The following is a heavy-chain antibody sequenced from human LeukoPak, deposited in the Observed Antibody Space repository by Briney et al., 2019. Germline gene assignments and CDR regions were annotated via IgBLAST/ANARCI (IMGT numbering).Heavy chain of an antibody. Sequence: GGSLRLSCAASGFTFSDYYMSWIRQAPGKGLEWVSYISSSGSTIYYADSVKGRFTISRDSAKNSLYLQMNSLRAEDTAVYYCARDYYYDSSGYKVYWGQGTLVTVSS. CDR2: ISSSGSTI. CDR1: GFTFSDYY. J-gene: IGHJ4*02. CDR3: ARDYYYDSSGYKVY. D-gene: IGHD3-22*01. V-gene: IGHV3-11*01.